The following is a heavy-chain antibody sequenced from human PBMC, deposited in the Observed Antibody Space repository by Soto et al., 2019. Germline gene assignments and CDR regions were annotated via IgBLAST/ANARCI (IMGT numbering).Heavy chain of an antibody. J-gene: IGHJ4*02. D-gene: IGHD3-16*01. CDR3: ARTFGSISWYMEY. CDR1: LFTFSSYS. CDR2: ISSSSSYI. Sequence: SLRLSCTASLFTFSSYSMNWVLQTPGKGLEWVSSISSSSSYIYYADSVKGRFTISRDNAKNSLYLQMNSLRAEDTAVYYCARTFGSISWYMEYWGQGTLDTVSS. V-gene: IGHV3-21*01.